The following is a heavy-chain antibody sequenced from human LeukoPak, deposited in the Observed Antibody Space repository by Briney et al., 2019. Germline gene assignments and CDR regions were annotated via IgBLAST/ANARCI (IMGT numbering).Heavy chain of an antibody. CDR1: GYTFTGYY. CDR3: ARDHLRGESTGGYHFDQ. CDR2: INPNTGGT. Sequence: ASMKVSCKASGYTFTGYYIHWVRQAPGQGLEWMGRINPNTGGTNYAQKFRGRVTMTRVTSISTAYMELTRLRSDDTAVFYCARDHLRGESTGGYHFDQWGQGTLVTVSS. V-gene: IGHV1-2*06. D-gene: IGHD3-16*02. J-gene: IGHJ4*02.